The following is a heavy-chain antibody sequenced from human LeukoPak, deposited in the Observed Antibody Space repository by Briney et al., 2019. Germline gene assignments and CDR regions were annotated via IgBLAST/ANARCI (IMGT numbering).Heavy chain of an antibody. CDR3: ARADSGGDSSGYKWFDP. Sequence: GASVKVSCKASGDTFSSYYMHWVRQAPGQGLEWMGIINPSGGSTSYAQKFQGRITMTRDTSTSTVYMELSSLRSEDTAVYYCARADSGGDSSGYKWFDPWGQGTLVTVSS. CDR1: GDTFSSYY. J-gene: IGHJ5*02. V-gene: IGHV1-46*01. CDR2: INPSGGST. D-gene: IGHD3-22*01.